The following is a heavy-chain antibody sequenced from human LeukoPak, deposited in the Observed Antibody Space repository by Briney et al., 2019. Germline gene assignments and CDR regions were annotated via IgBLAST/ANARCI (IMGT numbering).Heavy chain of an antibody. Sequence: ASVKVSCKASGGTFSSYAISWVRQAPGQGLEWMGWISAYNGNTNYAQKLQGRVTMTTDTSTSTAYMELRSLRSDDTAVYYCARGVASGFWSGYYDDAFDIWGQGTMVTVSS. V-gene: IGHV1-18*01. D-gene: IGHD3-3*01. CDR2: ISAYNGNT. CDR1: GGTFSSYA. CDR3: ARGVASGFWSGYYDDAFDI. J-gene: IGHJ3*02.